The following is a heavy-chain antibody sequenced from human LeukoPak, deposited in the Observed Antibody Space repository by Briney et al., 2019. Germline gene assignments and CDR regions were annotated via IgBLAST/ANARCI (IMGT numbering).Heavy chain of an antibody. J-gene: IGHJ4*02. CDR3: TRDHLRPLRLIDYHASDY. CDR2: INPNNGGT. CDR1: GYNFIDYY. D-gene: IGHD4/OR15-4a*01. Sequence: ASVKVSCKAYGYNFIDYYIQWVRQAPGQGLQWMGWINPNNGGTNSAQTFQGRVTMTRDTSINTVYLELSRLTSNDTAVYYCTRDHLRPLRLIDYHASDYWGQRTQVTVSS. V-gene: IGHV1-2*02.